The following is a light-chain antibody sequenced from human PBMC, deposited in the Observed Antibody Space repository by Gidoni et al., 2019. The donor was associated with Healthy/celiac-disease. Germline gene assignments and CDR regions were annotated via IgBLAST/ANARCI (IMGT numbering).Light chain of an antibody. CDR1: QCISSY. CDR3: QQLSSSPLT. J-gene: IGKJ3*01. V-gene: IGKV1-9*01. CDR2: AAS. Sequence: DIKLTQSPSFLSASVGDRVTITCRASQCISSYLAWYQQKPGKAPKLLIYAASTLQGGVPSRFSGSGSGTEFTLTISSLQPEDFATYSCQQLSSSPLTFGPGTKVDIK.